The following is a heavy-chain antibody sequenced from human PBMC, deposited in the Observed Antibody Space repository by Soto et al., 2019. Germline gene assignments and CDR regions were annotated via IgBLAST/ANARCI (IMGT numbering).Heavy chain of an antibody. CDR3: AREGYSSSWYLTELDY. D-gene: IGHD6-13*01. V-gene: IGHV3-23*01. CDR2: ISGSGGST. Sequence: PGGSLRLSCAASGFTFSSYAMSWVRQAPGKGLEWVSAISGSGGSTYYADSVKGRFTISRDNSKNTLYLQMNSLRAEDTAVYYCAREGYSSSWYLTELDYWGQGTLVTVSS. CDR1: GFTFSSYA. J-gene: IGHJ4*02.